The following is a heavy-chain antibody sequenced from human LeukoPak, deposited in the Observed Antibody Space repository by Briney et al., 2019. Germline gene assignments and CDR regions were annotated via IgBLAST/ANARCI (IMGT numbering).Heavy chain of an antibody. CDR2: IRSSSSAI. CDR1: GFTFSSYG. J-gene: IGHJ4*02. Sequence: GGSLRLSCAASGFTFSSYGMNWVRQAPGKGLEWVSYIRSSSSAIYYADSVKGRFTTSRDNAKNSLYLQMNSLRAEDTAVYYCARGSSSWPLDYWGQGTLVTVSS. D-gene: IGHD6-13*01. V-gene: IGHV3-48*01. CDR3: ARGSSSWPLDY.